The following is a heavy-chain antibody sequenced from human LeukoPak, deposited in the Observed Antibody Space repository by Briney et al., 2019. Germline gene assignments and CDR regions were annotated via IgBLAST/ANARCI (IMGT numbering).Heavy chain of an antibody. CDR3: ARILYASKTNWFDP. CDR1: GYTFTSYG. J-gene: IGHJ5*02. Sequence: GASVKVSCKASGYTFTSYGISWVRQAPGQGLEWMGWISAYNGNTNYAQKLQGRVTMTTDTSTSTAYMELRSLRSDDTAVYYCARILYASKTNWFDPWGQGTLVTVSS. CDR2: ISAYNGNT. V-gene: IGHV1-18*01. D-gene: IGHD2/OR15-2a*01.